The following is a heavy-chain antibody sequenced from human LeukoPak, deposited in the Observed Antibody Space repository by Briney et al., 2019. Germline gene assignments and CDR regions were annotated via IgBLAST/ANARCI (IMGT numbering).Heavy chain of an antibody. D-gene: IGHD3-22*01. V-gene: IGHV4-39*01. CDR2: IYDSGTA. CDR3: ARPSGGYYSSYAY. Sequence: PSETLSLTCTVSGGSISSSSYYWGWIRQPPGKGLEWIGSIYDSGTAYYNPSLKSRVTMSVDTSKNQFSLKLSSVTAADTAVYYCARPSGGYYSSYAYWGQGTLVTVSS. J-gene: IGHJ4*02. CDR1: GGSISSSSYY.